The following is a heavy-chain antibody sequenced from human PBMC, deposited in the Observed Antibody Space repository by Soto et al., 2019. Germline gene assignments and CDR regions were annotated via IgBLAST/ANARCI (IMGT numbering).Heavy chain of an antibody. J-gene: IGHJ5*02. CDR3: ARDFAGRGPFDP. CDR1: GESFSGYY. D-gene: IGHD3-9*01. CDR2: ISDSGST. V-gene: IGHV4-34*01. Sequence: SETLSLTCAVYGESFSGYYWSWIRQPPGKGLDWIGEISDSGSTNYNPSLKGRVTISVDTSNNEFSLKLTSVTTADTAFYFCARDFAGRGPFDPWGQGTLVTVSS.